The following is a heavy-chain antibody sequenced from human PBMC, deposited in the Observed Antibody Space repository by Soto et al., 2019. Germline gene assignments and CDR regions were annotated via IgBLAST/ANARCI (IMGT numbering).Heavy chain of an antibody. CDR3: ARLPYSGYADY. CDR1: GGSISNYY. Sequence: SETLSLTCTVSGGSISNYYWGWIRQPPGKGLEWIGYIYYSGSTNYNPSLRSRVTISVDTSKNQFSLKLTSVTAADTAVYYCARLPYSGYADYWGQGTLVTVSS. V-gene: IGHV4-59*01. CDR2: IYYSGST. D-gene: IGHD5-12*01. J-gene: IGHJ4*02.